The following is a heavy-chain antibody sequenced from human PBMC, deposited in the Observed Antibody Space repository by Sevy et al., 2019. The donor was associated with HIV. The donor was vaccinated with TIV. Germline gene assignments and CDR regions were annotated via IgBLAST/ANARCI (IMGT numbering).Heavy chain of an antibody. Sequence: SETLSLTCAVYGGSCSGYYWNWIRQSPGKGLEWIGEINHSGSTHYNPSLKSPVTISVDTSKNQFSLRLNSVTAADTAVYYCARAPPVVVVPGAPSWFDPWGQGTLVTVSS. CDR3: ARAPPVVVVPGAPSWFDP. J-gene: IGHJ5*02. V-gene: IGHV4-34*01. CDR2: INHSGST. D-gene: IGHD2-2*01. CDR1: GGSCSGYY.